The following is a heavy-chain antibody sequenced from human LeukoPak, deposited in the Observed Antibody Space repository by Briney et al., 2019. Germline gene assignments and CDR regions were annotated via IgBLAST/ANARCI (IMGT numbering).Heavy chain of an antibody. CDR2: IYYSGST. Sequence: PSETLSLTCAVYGGSFSGYYWSWISQPPGKCMEWIGYIYYSGSTNYNPSLKSRVTISVDTSKNQFSLKLSSVTAADTAVYYCARAIVGSSWYGAFGYWGQGTLVTVSS. V-gene: IGHV4-59*01. CDR1: GGSFSGYY. D-gene: IGHD6-13*01. J-gene: IGHJ4*02. CDR3: ARAIVGSSWYGAFGY.